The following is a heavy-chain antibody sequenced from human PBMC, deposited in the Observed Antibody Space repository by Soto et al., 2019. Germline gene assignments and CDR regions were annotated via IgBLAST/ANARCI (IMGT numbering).Heavy chain of an antibody. Sequence: PVGSLRLSCVVSGFIPSSYAMSWVRQTPGKGLEWVSGISGSGGATSYADSVKGRFTISRDNSKNTLYLQMNSPSAEDTAIYYCAKDAIMVSSSFNYFDFWGQGALVTVSS. D-gene: IGHD6-13*01. J-gene: IGHJ4*02. V-gene: IGHV3-23*01. CDR2: ISGSGGAT. CDR1: GFIPSSYA. CDR3: AKDAIMVSSSFNYFDF.